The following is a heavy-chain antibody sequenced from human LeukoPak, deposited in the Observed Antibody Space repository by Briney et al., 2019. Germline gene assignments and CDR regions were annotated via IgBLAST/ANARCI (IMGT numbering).Heavy chain of an antibody. CDR2: INSDGRST. D-gene: IGHD2-21*02. V-gene: IGHV3-74*01. J-gene: IGHJ3*02. CDR3: ARERYCGGDCYSFAFDT. Sequence: PGESLRLSCAASGFTFSTYWMHWARQAPGKGLVWVSRINSDGRSTNYADSVKGRFTISRDNGKNTVYLQMNSLRDDDTAVYYCARERYCGGDCYSFAFDTWGQGTMVTVSS. CDR1: GFTFSTYW.